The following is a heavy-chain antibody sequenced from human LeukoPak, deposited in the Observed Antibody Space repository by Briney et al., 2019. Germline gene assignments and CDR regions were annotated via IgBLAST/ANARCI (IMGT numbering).Heavy chain of an antibody. J-gene: IGHJ4*02. V-gene: IGHV3-21*01. D-gene: IGHD3-10*01. CDR3: ARDFTMVRGVGNNDY. Sequence: PGGSLRLSCEGSGFTFSAYTINWVRQAPGKGLEWVSSISSSSISINYADSVKGRFTISRDNAKNSLYLQMNSLRAEDTAVYYCARDFTMVRGVGNNDYRGQGTLVTVSS. CDR2: ISSSSISI. CDR1: GFTFSAYT.